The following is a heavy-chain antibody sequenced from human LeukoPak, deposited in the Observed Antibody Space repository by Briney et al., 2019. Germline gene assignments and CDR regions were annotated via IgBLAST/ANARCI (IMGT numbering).Heavy chain of an antibody. Sequence: ASVKVSCKASGYTFTSYGISWVRQAPGQGLEWMGWISAYNGNTNYAQKLQGRVTMTTDTSTSTAYMELRSLRSDDTAAYYCARDQRGYSSSWYSSDFDYWGQGTLVTVSS. V-gene: IGHV1-18*01. CDR3: ARDQRGYSSSWYSSDFDY. J-gene: IGHJ4*02. D-gene: IGHD6-13*01. CDR2: ISAYNGNT. CDR1: GYTFTSYG.